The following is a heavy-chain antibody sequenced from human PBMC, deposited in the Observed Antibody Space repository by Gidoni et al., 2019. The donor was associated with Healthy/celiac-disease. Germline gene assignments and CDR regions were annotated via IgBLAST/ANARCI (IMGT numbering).Heavy chain of an antibody. Sequence: EVQLLESRGGLVQPGGSLRLSCAASGFTFSSYAMSWVRQAPGKGLEWVSAISGSGGSTYYADSVKGRFTISRDNSKNTLYLQMNSLRAEDTAVYYCAKDRAPIAVAEYDAFDIWGQGTMVTVSS. J-gene: IGHJ3*02. CDR1: GFTFSSYA. CDR2: ISGSGGST. V-gene: IGHV3-23*01. CDR3: AKDRAPIAVAEYDAFDI. D-gene: IGHD6-19*01.